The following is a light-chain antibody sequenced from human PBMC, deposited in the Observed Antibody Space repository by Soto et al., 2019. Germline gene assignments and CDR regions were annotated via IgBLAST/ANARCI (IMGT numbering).Light chain of an antibody. V-gene: IGLV2-23*02. CDR2: EVS. CDR3: CSYAGGSIYVL. CDR1: SGDVGNFNL. Sequence: QSALTQPASVSGSSGQSITISCTGTSGDVGNFNLVSWYQHHPGKAPSLIISEVSKRPSGVSNRFSGSKSGNTASLTISGLQAEDEADYYCCSYAGGSIYVLFGGGTKLTVL. J-gene: IGLJ2*01.